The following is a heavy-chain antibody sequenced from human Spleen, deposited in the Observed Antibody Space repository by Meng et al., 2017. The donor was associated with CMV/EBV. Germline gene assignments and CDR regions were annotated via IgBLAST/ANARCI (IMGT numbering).Heavy chain of an antibody. CDR3: ARSTGYFDWLSLNYYYYYGMDV. CDR1: GGSFSGYY. CDR2: INHSGST. J-gene: IGHJ6*02. Sequence: SETLSLTCAVYGGSFSGYYWSWIRQPPGKGLEWIGEINHSGSTNYNPSLKSRVTISVDTSKNQFSLTLSSVTAADTAVYYCARSTGYFDWLSLNYYYYYGMDVWGQGTTVTVSS. D-gene: IGHD3-9*01. V-gene: IGHV4-34*01.